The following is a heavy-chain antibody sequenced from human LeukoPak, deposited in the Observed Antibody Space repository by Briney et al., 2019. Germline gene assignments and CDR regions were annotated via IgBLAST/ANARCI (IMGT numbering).Heavy chain of an antibody. CDR2: ISGSGGST. D-gene: IGHD3-22*01. CDR3: AKDKLPHLIDSSGYEGPVGAFDI. V-gene: IGHV3-23*01. CDR1: GFTFSSYA. J-gene: IGHJ3*02. Sequence: GGSLRLSCAASGFTFSSYAMSWVRQAPGKGLEWVSAISGSGGSTYYADSVKGRFTISRDNSKNTLYLQMNSLRAEDTAVYYCAKDKLPHLIDSSGYEGPVGAFDIWGQGTMVTVSS.